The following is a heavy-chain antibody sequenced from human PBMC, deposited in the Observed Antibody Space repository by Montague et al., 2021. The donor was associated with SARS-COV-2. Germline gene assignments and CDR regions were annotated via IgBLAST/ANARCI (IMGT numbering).Heavy chain of an antibody. CDR2: IYDSGXT. CDR3: ARRGRKLLPVATTIGGFDI. CDR1: GGSISSNNYY. V-gene: IGHV4-39*02. D-gene: IGHD5-12*01. J-gene: IGHJ3*02. Sequence: SETLSLTCTVSGGSISSNNYYWVWIRQPPGKGLEWIGSIYDSGXTXYXXXXKXRVTISVDTSKNHFSLKLNSVTAADTAVYYCARRGRKLLPVATTIGGFDIWGQGTMVTVSS.